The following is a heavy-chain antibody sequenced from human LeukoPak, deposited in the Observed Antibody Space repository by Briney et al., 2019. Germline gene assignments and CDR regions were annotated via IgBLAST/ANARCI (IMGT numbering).Heavy chain of an antibody. D-gene: IGHD1-26*01. J-gene: IGHJ4*02. CDR3: ASSPGIVGRFDY. CDR1: GGSISSGGYY. V-gene: IGHV4-31*03. CDR2: IYYSGST. Sequence: PSETLSLTCTVSGGSISSGGYYWSWIRQHPGKGLEWIGYIYYSGSTYYNPSLKSRVTISVDTSKNQFSLKLSSVTAADTAVYYCASSPGIVGRFDYWGQGTLVTVSS.